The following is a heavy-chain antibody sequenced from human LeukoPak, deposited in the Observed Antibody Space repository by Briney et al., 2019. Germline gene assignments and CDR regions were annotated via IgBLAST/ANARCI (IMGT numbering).Heavy chain of an antibody. D-gene: IGHD3-10*01. J-gene: IGHJ4*02. CDR2: INPNNGGT. Sequence: ASVKVSCKASGYTFTGYYMHWVRQAPGQGLEWMGWINPNNGGTNYAQKFQGRVTMTRDTSISTAYMELSRLRSDDTAVYYCARGPRRSWFGTIQAVDYWGQGTLVTVSS. CDR3: ARGPRRSWFGTIQAVDY. CDR1: GYTFTGYY. V-gene: IGHV1-2*02.